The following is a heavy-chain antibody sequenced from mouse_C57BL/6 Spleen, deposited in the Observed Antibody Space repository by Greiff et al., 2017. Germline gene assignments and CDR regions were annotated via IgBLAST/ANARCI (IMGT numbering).Heavy chain of an antibody. Sequence: DAGGGLVQPKGSLKLSCAASGFTFNTYAMHWVRQAPGKGLEWVARIRSKSSNYATYYADSVKDRFTISRDDSQSMLYLQMNNLKTEDTAMYYCVRASGDYYGSSEDYFDYWGQGTTLTVSS. J-gene: IGHJ2*01. CDR1: GFTFNTYA. V-gene: IGHV10-3*01. CDR2: IRSKSSNYAT. CDR3: VRASGDYYGSSEDYFDY. D-gene: IGHD1-1*01.